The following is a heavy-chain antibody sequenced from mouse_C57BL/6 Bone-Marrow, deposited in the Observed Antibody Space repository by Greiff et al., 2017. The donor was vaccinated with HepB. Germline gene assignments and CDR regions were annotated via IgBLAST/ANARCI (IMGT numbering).Heavy chain of an antibody. V-gene: IGHV14-4*01. CDR1: GFNIKDDY. CDR3: TTLFFCSPYYFDY. Sequence: VQLQQSGAELVRPGASVKLSCTASGFNIKDDYMHWVKQRPEQGLEWIGCIDPENGDTEYASKFQGKATITADTSSNTAYLQLSSLTSEDTAVYYCTTLFFCSPYYFDYWGQGTTLTVSS. J-gene: IGHJ2*01. CDR2: IDPENGDT.